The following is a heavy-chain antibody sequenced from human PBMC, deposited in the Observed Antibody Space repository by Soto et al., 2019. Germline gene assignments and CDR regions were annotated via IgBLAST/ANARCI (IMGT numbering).Heavy chain of an antibody. D-gene: IGHD6-13*01. CDR2: ISSSSSYI. J-gene: IGHJ6*02. V-gene: IGHV3-21*01. CDR1: GFTFSSYS. Sequence: PGGSLRLSCAASGFTFSSYSMNWVRQAPGKGLEWVSSISSSSSYIYYADSVKGRFTISRDNAKNSLYLQMNSLRAEDTAVYYCARAYSSSRRETYYYYGMDVWGQGTTVTVSS. CDR3: ARAYSSSRRETYYYYGMDV.